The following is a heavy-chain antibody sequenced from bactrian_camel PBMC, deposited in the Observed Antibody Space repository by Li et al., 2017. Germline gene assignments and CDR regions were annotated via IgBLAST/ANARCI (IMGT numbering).Heavy chain of an antibody. CDR3: AARLICSRYQRPYGDDY. CDR1: GDTYGRGY. V-gene: IGHV3S53*01. D-gene: IGHD3*01. J-gene: IGHJ4*01. Sequence: HVQLVESGGGSVQPGGSLNLSCVITGDTYGRGYVGWFRQAPGKEREWVALTSIGGGASKYSDSVKGRFTISYDKIKETVYLEMNSLQPEDTAIYYCAARLICSRYQRPYGDDYWGQGTQVTVS. CDR2: TSIGGGAS.